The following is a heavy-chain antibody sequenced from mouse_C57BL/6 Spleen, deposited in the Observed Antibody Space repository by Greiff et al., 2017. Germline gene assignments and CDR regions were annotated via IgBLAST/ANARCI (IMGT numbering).Heavy chain of an antibody. Sequence: VQRVESDAELVKPGASVKISCKVSGYTFTDHTIHWMKQRPEQGLEWIGYIYPRDGSTKYNEKFKGKATLTADKSSSTAYMQLNSLTSEDSAVYFCARDLLAGTGYYFDYWGQGTTLTVSS. V-gene: IGHV1-78*01. D-gene: IGHD4-1*01. CDR2: IYPRDGST. CDR3: ARDLLAGTGYYFDY. J-gene: IGHJ2*01. CDR1: GYTFTDHT.